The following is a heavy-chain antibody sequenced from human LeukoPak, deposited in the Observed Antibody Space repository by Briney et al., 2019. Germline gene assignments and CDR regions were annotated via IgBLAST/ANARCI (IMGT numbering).Heavy chain of an antibody. CDR3: ARERTSVLFDY. V-gene: IGHV4-59*01. D-gene: IGHD2-2*01. Sequence: SETLSLTCTVSGGSISSYYWSWIRQPPGEGLEWIGYIYYSGSTNYNPSLKSRVTISVDTSKNQFSLKLSSVTAADTAVYYCARERTSVLFDYWGQGTLVTVSS. J-gene: IGHJ4*02. CDR1: GGSISSYY. CDR2: IYYSGST.